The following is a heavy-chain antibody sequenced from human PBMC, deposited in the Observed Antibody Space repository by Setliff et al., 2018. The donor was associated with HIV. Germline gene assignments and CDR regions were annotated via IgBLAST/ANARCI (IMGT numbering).Heavy chain of an antibody. V-gene: IGHV4-39*02. CDR1: GGSISSSSYY. Sequence: SETLSLTCTVSGGSISSSSYYWGWIRQPPGKGLEWIGSGHYTGNTYTSPSLKSRATISLDASKNKISLKLTSVTSADTAVYYCAREGDGIDFWGQGTLVTVSS. CDR3: AREGDGIDF. J-gene: IGHJ4*02. CDR2: GHYTGNT. D-gene: IGHD2-21*02.